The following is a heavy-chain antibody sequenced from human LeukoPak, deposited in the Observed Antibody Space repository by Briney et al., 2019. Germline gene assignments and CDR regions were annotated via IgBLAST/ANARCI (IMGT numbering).Heavy chain of an antibody. Sequence: GGSLRLSCAASGFTFSSNAMTWVRQAPGKGLEWVALISYDGSNKYYADSVKGRFTMSRDNSKNTLYLQMNSLRTEDTAVYYCARSPTVTTFYFDYWGQGALVTVSS. D-gene: IGHD4-11*01. CDR2: ISYDGSNK. J-gene: IGHJ4*02. CDR1: GFTFSSNA. V-gene: IGHV3-30*04. CDR3: ARSPTVTTFYFDY.